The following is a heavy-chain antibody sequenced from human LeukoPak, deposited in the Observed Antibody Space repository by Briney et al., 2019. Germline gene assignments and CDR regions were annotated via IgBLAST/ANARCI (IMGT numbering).Heavy chain of an antibody. J-gene: IGHJ5*02. Sequence: GASVKVSCKASGGTFSSCAISWVRQAPGQGLEWMGGIIPIFGTANYAQKFQGRVTITADESTSTAYMELSSLRSEDTAVYYCARSRGQYCSSTSCHNWFDPWGQGTLVTVSS. V-gene: IGHV1-69*13. CDR2: IIPIFGTA. CDR3: ARSRGQYCSSTSCHNWFDP. CDR1: GGTFSSCA. D-gene: IGHD2-2*01.